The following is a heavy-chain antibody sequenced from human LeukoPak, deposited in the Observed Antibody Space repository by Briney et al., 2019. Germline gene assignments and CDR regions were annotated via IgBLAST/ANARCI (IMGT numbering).Heavy chain of an antibody. J-gene: IGHJ6*02. D-gene: IGHD3-9*01. Sequence: TSETLSLTCAVYGGSFSGYYWSWIRQPPGKGLEWIGEINHSGSTNYNPSLKSRVTISVDTSKNQFSLKLSSVTAADTAVYYCARQRGDILTGYKGNYYYYYGMDVWGQGTTVTVSS. CDR1: GGSFSGYY. CDR3: ARQRGDILTGYKGNYYYYYGMDV. CDR2: INHSGST. V-gene: IGHV4-34*01.